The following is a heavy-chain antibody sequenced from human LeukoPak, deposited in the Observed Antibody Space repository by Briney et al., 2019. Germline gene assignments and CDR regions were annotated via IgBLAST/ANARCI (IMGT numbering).Heavy chain of an antibody. CDR3: ARSSLYSGSYFPFDY. V-gene: IGHV1-2*02. CDR2: INPNSGGT. Sequence: ASVKVSCKASGYTFTGYYMHWVRQAPGQGLEWMGWINPNSGGTNYAQKFQGRVTMTRDTSISTAYMELSRLRSDDTAVYYCARSSLYSGSYFPFDYWGQGTLVTVSS. CDR1: GYTFTGYY. D-gene: IGHD1-26*01. J-gene: IGHJ4*02.